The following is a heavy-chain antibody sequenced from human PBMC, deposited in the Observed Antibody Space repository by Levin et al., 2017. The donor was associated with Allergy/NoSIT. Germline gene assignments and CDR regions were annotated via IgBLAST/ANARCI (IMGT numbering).Heavy chain of an antibody. CDR2: LSWNSGSI. CDR1: GFTFDDYA. CDR3: SKELHSEVVPTAIFDI. D-gene: IGHD2-2*01. J-gene: IGHJ2*01. V-gene: IGHV3-9*01. Sequence: GGSLRLSCAASGFTFDDYAMHWVRQAPGKGLEWVSGLSWNSGSIGYADSVKGRFTISRDNAENSLYLQMSSLRAEDTALYYCSKELHSEVVPTAIFDIWGRGTLVIVSS.